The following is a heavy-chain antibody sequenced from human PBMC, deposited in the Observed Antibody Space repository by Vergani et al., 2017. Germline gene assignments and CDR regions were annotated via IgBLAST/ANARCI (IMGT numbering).Heavy chain of an antibody. Sequence: EVQLLESGGGLVQPGGSLRLSCAASGFTFSSYAMSWVRQAPGKGLEWVPVISGSGGSTYYADSVKGRFTISRDNSKNTLYLQMNSLRAEDTAVYYCAKEGGYSSGWYSSDYWGQGTLVTVSS. CDR3: AKEGGYSSGWYSSDY. CDR2: ISGSGGST. J-gene: IGHJ4*02. D-gene: IGHD6-19*01. V-gene: IGHV3-23*01. CDR1: GFTFSSYA.